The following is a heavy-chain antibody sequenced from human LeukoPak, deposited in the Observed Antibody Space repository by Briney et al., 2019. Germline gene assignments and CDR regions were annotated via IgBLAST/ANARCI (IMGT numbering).Heavy chain of an antibody. Sequence: GGSLRLSCAASGFTFSSYGMHWVRQAPGKGLEWVAAIWYDGSIKYYADSVKGRFTISRDNSKNTLYLQMDSLRAEDTAVYYCARAGYCSGGSCYVSDYWGQGALVSVSS. CDR3: ARAGYCSGGSCYVSDY. CDR2: IWYDGSIK. CDR1: GFTFSSYG. D-gene: IGHD2-15*01. V-gene: IGHV3-33*01. J-gene: IGHJ4*02.